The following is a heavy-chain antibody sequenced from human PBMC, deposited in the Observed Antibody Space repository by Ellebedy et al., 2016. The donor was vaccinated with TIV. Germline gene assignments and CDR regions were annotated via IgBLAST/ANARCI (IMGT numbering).Heavy chain of an antibody. V-gene: IGHV4-34*01. CDR1: GGSFSGYY. CDR2: VTQIGRT. Sequence: SETLSLTCVVYGGSFSGYYRSWVRQPPGKGLEWFGEVTQIGRTNYHPSLKSRVTISVDTSKNQFSLRLSSVTAADTAVYYCAEGRSGWYYFDYWGQGTLVTVSS. J-gene: IGHJ4*02. CDR3: AEGRSGWYYFDY. D-gene: IGHD6-19*01.